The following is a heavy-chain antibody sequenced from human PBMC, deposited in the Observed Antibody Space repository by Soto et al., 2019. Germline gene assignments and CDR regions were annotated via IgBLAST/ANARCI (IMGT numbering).Heavy chain of an antibody. CDR3: ASGNSSSLYLRYNSFDP. V-gene: IGHV1-18*01. CDR2: ISAYNGNT. CDR1: GYTCTSYG. D-gene: IGHD6-13*01. J-gene: IGHJ5*02. Sequence: ASVKVACKASGYTCTSYGISWVRQAPGQGLERMGWISAYNGNTNYTQKFQGRVTITADESTSTAYMELSSLRFEDTAVYYCASGNSSSLYLRYNSFDPWGQGTLVTVSS.